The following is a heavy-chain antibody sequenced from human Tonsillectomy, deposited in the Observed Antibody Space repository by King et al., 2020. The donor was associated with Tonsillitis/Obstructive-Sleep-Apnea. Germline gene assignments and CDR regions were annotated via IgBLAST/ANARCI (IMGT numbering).Heavy chain of an antibody. Sequence: VQLVESGGGLVQPGGSLRLSCAASGFTFNSYWMHWVRQAPGKGLVWVSRLNSDGSSTTYADSVKGRFTISRDNAENTLYLQMNSLRPEDTAVYYCAREAELVWCDAFVIWGHGTVVTVSS. CDR3: AREAELVWCDAFVI. J-gene: IGHJ3*02. V-gene: IGHV3-74*01. CDR2: LNSDGSST. D-gene: IGHD3-10*01. CDR1: GFTFNSYW.